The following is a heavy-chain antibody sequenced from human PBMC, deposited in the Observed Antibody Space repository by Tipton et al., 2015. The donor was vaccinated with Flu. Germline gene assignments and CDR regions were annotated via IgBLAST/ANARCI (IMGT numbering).Heavy chain of an antibody. D-gene: IGHD3-3*01. V-gene: IGHV4-38-2*02. CDR2: IYHIGSP. J-gene: IGHJ3*02. CDR3: ARSRIIRLDAFGI. CDR1: GYSISSGYY. Sequence: LSLTCTVSGYSISSGYYWGWIRQPPGKGLEWIGTIYHIGSPYYNPSLTGRATISIDTSRNLFSLRLSSVTAADTAVYYCARSRIIRLDAFGIWGQGTMVTVSS.